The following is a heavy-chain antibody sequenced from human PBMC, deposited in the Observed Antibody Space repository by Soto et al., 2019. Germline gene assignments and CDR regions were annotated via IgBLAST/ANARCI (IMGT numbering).Heavy chain of an antibody. J-gene: IGHJ4*02. CDR1: GGSISSSNR. V-gene: IGHV4-4*02. Sequence: ATWSLSCAVSGGSISSSNRWSWVRQPPGKGLGWIGEIYHSGSTNYNPSLKSRVTISVDKSQNQFSLKLSSVTAADTAVYYCPTDVGSAYGGCDSFAGFDYSAQGALVPVSS. D-gene: IGHD5-12*01. CDR2: IYHSGST. CDR3: PTDVGSAYGGCDSFAGFDY.